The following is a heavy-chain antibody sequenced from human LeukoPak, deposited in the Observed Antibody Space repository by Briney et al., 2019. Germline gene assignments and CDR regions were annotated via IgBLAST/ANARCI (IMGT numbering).Heavy chain of an antibody. Sequence: PGGSLRLSCVASGFTFSTYEMNWIRQAPGKGLEWVSYISGSGRTIYYADSVKDRFTISRDNAKNSLYLQMNSVRAEDTAIYYCTRGSGSYFYWGQGTLVTVSS. J-gene: IGHJ4*02. V-gene: IGHV3-48*03. CDR2: ISGSGRTI. CDR3: TRGSGSYFY. D-gene: IGHD3-10*01. CDR1: GFTFSTYE.